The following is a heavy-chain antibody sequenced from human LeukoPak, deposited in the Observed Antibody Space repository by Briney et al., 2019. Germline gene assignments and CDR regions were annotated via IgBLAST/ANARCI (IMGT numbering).Heavy chain of an antibody. D-gene: IGHD3-3*01. Sequence: GGSLRLSCAASGFTFGSSAMSWVRQAPGKGLEWVSAISGSGGSTYYADSVKGRFTISRDNSKNTLYLQMNSLRAEDTAVYYCAMGYDFWSGPPPDYWGQGTLVTVSS. J-gene: IGHJ4*02. V-gene: IGHV3-23*01. CDR3: AMGYDFWSGPPPDY. CDR2: ISGSGGST. CDR1: GFTFGSSA.